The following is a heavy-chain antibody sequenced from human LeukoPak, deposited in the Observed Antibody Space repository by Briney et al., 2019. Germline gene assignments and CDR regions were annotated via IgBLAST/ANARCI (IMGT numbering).Heavy chain of an antibody. D-gene: IGHD3-22*01. V-gene: IGHV3-66*01. J-gene: IGHJ3*02. CDR2: IYSGGST. Sequence: PGGSLRLSCAASGFTVSSNYMSLVRQAPGKGLGWVSIIYSGGSTYYADSVKGRFTISRDNSKNTLYLQMNSLRAEDTAVYYCARDISSGYYDAFDIWGQGTMVTVSS. CDR3: ARDISSGYYDAFDI. CDR1: GFTVSSNY.